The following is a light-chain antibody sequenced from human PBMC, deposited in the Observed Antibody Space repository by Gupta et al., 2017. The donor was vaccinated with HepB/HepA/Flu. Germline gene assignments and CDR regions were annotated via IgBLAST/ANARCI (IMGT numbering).Light chain of an antibody. Sequence: ENVFTQSPGTLSLSPGERATLSCRASQSGTSTSLAWFQQRPGQAPRLLIYATSTRATGIPDRFSGSGSGTDFILTISRLEPEDFAVYYCHHYGSSRTFGQGTKVEMK. V-gene: IGKV3-20*01. J-gene: IGKJ1*01. CDR1: QSGTSTS. CDR3: HHYGSSRT. CDR2: ATS.